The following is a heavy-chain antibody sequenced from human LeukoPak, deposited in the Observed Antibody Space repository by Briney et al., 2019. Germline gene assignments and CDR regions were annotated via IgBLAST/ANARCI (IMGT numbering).Heavy chain of an antibody. D-gene: IGHD3-9*01. Sequence: SETLSLTCAVYGGSFSGYYWNWIRQTPGKGLEWIGEINHFGSSNYNPSLKSRVTISGDTSKKQFSLKVNSVTAADTAVYYCARHTYDILTGYSMENYFDYWGQGTLVTVSS. CDR1: GGSFSGYY. CDR3: ARHTYDILTGYSMENYFDY. J-gene: IGHJ4*02. CDR2: INHFGSS. V-gene: IGHV4-34*01.